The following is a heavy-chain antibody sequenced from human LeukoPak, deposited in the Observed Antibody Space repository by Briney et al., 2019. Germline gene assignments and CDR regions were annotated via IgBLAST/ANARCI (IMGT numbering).Heavy chain of an antibody. CDR1: GYTFTGYY. D-gene: IGHD5-12*01. CDR3: ARAPPGLPLDY. J-gene: IGHJ4*02. CDR2: IIPILGIA. Sequence: ASVKVSCKASGYTFTGYYMHWVRQAPGQGLEWMGRIIPILGIANYAQKFQGRVTITADKSTSTAYMELSSLRSEDTAVYYCARAPPGLPLDYWGQGTLVTVSS. V-gene: IGHV1-69*04.